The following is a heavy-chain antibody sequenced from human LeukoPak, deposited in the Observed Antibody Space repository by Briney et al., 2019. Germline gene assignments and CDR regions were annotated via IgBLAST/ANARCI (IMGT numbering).Heavy chain of an antibody. Sequence: GGSLRLSCAASGFTFSSYGVHGVRQAPGKGLEWVAVISYDGSNKYYADSVKGRFTISRDNSKNTLYLQMNSLRAEDTAVYYCAKDSGVVGSWYSGYWGQGTLVTVSS. CDR2: ISYDGSNK. J-gene: IGHJ4*02. CDR3: AKDSGVVGSWYSGY. V-gene: IGHV3-30*18. CDR1: GFTFSSYG. D-gene: IGHD6-13*01.